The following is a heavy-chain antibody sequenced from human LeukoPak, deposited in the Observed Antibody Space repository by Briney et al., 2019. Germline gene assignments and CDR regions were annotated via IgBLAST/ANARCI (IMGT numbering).Heavy chain of an antibody. CDR2: ICGSGGST. V-gene: IGHV3-23*01. J-gene: IGHJ5*02. CDR1: GFTFSSYA. CDR3: VVTMVRGVMSNWFDP. D-gene: IGHD3-10*01. Sequence: GGSLRLSCAASGFTFSSYAMSWVRQAPGKGLEWVSAICGSGGSTYYADSVKGRFTISRDNSKNTLYLQMNSLRAEDTAVYYCVVTMVRGVMSNWFDPWGQGTLVTVSS.